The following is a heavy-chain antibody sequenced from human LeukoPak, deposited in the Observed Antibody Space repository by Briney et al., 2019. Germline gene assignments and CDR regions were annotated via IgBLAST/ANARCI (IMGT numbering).Heavy chain of an antibody. CDR3: ARGMYGLDV. V-gene: IGHV1-2*02. Sequence: ASVKVSCKASGYTFTSYYIHWVRQAPGQGLEWMGWINPNSSAANYARKFQGRVTMTRDTSITTAYMEVSRLRFDDTAVYYCARGMYGLDVWGQGTTVTVSS. CDR1: GYTFTSYY. J-gene: IGHJ6*02. CDR2: INPNSSAA.